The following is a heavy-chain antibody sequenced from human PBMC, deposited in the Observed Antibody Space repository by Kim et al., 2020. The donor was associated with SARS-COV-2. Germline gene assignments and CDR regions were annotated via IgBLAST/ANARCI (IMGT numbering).Heavy chain of an antibody. CDR1: GFTFSNAW. CDR2: IKGRTGGGTT. J-gene: IGHJ6*02. Sequence: GGSLRLSCAASGFTFSNAWMSWVRQAPGKGLEWVGRIKGRTGGGTTDYAAPGKGRFTISRDDSKNTLYLQMNSLKTEDTAVYYCTVWFGERRMDVWGQGTTVTVSS. V-gene: IGHV3-15*01. CDR3: TVWFGERRMDV. D-gene: IGHD3-10*01.